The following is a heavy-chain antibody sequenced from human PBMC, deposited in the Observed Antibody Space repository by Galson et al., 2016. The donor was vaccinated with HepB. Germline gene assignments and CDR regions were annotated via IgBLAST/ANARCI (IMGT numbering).Heavy chain of an antibody. CDR1: GDSISSSNW. J-gene: IGHJ4*02. V-gene: IGHV4-4*02. D-gene: IGHD5-18*01. CDR3: ARGLGDSYGEDY. Sequence: ETLSLTCAVSGDSISSSNWWSWVRQPPGKGLEWIGEIYHSGTTNYNPSLKSRVTISVDKSKNQFSLKLRSVTAADTAVYYCARGLGDSYGEDYWGQGTRVTVSA. CDR2: IYHSGTT.